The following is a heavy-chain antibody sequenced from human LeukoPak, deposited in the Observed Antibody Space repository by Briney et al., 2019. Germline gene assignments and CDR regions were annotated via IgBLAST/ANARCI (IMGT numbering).Heavy chain of an antibody. J-gene: IGHJ4*02. V-gene: IGHV4-39*07. CDR2: GSSSEST. CDR1: GGSISSSSYY. D-gene: IGHD3-10*01. Sequence: SETLSLTCTVSGGSISSSSYYWGWIRQPPGKGLEWIGSGSSSESTYYNPSLKSRVTISVDTSKNQFSLKLSSVTAADTAVYCCARANYGSGSYPPDFWGQGTLVTVSS. CDR3: ARANYGSGSYPPDF.